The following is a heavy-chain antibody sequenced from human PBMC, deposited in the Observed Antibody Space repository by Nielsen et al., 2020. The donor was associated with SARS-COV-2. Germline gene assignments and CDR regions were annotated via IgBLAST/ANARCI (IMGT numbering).Heavy chain of an antibody. CDR3: ARVRCSGSSCYFDY. D-gene: IGHD2-15*01. CDR1: GYTFTSYG. CDR2: ISAYNGNT. Sequence: ASVKVSCKASGYTFTSYGISWVRQAPGQGLEWMGWISAYNGNTNYAQKLQGRVTTTTDTSTSTAYMELRSLRSDDTAVYYCARVRCSGSSCYFDYWGQGTLVTVSS. J-gene: IGHJ4*02. V-gene: IGHV1-18*04.